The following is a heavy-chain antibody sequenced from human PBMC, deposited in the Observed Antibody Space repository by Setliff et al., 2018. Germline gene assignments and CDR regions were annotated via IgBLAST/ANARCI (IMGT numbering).Heavy chain of an antibody. CDR2: VYYSGDT. J-gene: IGHJ4*02. D-gene: IGHD3-10*01. CDR3: ARDRTYYGSGTYTRWFDY. Sequence: PLETLSLTCTVSGDSISSRTHYWSWIRQPPGKGLEFIGYVYYSGDTKSNPSLKSRVTMSVDTSKNQFSLKLSSVTAADTAVYYCARDRTYYGSGTYTRWFDYWGQGTLVTVSS. V-gene: IGHV4-61*01. CDR1: GDSISSRTHY.